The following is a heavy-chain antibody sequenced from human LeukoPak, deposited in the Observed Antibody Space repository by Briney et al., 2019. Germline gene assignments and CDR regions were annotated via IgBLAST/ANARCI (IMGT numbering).Heavy chain of an antibody. CDR3: AKTWKPVPFDY. D-gene: IGHD1-14*01. J-gene: IGHJ4*02. Sequence: GSLRLSCAASGFTFSSYEMNWVRQAPGKGLEWIGSIYYSGSTYYNPSLKSRVTISVDTSKTQFSLKLSSVTAADTAVYYCAKTWKPVPFDYWGQGTLVTVSS. CDR1: GFTFSSYE. V-gene: IGHV4-59*05. CDR2: IYYSGST.